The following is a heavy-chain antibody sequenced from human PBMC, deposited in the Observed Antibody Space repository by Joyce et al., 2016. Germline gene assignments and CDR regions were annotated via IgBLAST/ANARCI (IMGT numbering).Heavy chain of an antibody. CDR2: VPWDGDESET. Sequence: QVQLVESGGGVVQPGRSLRLSCAASGFTFRSYGMHWVRQAPGKGLEWVAVVPWDGDESETYYADSVQGRFTVFRENSKNMVYLQMNSLRPDDTAVYYCAKEGCSGGTCYGFDVWGQGTTVSVSS. CDR1: GFTFRSYG. D-gene: IGHD2-15*01. CDR3: AKEGCSGGTCYGFDV. V-gene: IGHV3-30*18. J-gene: IGHJ6*02.